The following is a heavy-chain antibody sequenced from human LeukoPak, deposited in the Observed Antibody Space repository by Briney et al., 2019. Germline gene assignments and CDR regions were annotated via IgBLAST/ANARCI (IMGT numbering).Heavy chain of an antibody. V-gene: IGHV1-69*01. D-gene: IGHD6-13*01. CDR1: GGTFSSYA. CDR3: ARGIAAANPMLFDI. CDR2: IIPIFGTA. J-gene: IGHJ3*02. Sequence: SVKVSCKASGGTFSSYAISWVRQAPGQGLKWMGGIIPIFGTANYAQKFQGRVTITADESTSTAYMELSSLRSEDTAVYYCARGIAAANPMLFDIWGQGTMVTVSS.